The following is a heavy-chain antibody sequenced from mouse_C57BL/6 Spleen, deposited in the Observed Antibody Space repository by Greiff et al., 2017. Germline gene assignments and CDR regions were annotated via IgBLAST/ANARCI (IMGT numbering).Heavy chain of an antibody. V-gene: IGHV14-4*01. Sequence: VQLQQSGAELVRPGASVKLSCTASGFNIKDDYMHWVKQRPEQGLEWIGWIDPENGDTESASKFQGKATITADTSSNTAYLQLSSLTSEDTAVYYCTTAYYYGSGDYWGQGTTLTVSS. CDR2: IDPENGDT. CDR3: TTAYYYGSGDY. J-gene: IGHJ2*01. D-gene: IGHD1-1*01. CDR1: GFNIKDDY.